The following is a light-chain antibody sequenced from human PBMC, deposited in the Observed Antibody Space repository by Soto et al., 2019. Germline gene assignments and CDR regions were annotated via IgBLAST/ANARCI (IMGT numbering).Light chain of an antibody. CDR3: QQYSRSPPT. CDR2: GAS. V-gene: IGKV3-20*01. Sequence: EIVLTQSPGTLSLSPGERATLSCRASQSVSSSYLAWYQQKPGQAPRLLIYGASARATGIPDRFSGSGSGTDFTLTITRLEPEDFAIYYCQQYSRSPPTFGRGTKV. J-gene: IGKJ1*01. CDR1: QSVSSSY.